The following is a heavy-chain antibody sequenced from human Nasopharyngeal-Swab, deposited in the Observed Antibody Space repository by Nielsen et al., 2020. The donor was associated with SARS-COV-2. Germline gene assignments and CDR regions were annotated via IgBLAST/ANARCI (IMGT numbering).Heavy chain of an antibody. V-gene: IGHV2-70*11. CDR2: IDWDDDK. CDR3: ARTLYYDILTGYSRGNYGMDV. D-gene: IGHD3-9*01. J-gene: IGHJ6*02. Sequence: PGKALEWLARIDWDDDKYYSTSLKTRLTISKDTSKNQVVLTMTNMDPVDTATHYCARTLYYDILTGYSRGNYGMDVWGQGTTVTVSS.